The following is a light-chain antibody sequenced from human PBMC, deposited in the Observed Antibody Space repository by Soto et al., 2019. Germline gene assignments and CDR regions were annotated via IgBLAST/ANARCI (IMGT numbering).Light chain of an antibody. CDR3: QQYGSSRWT. CDR1: QSVSSSY. CDR2: GAS. J-gene: IGKJ1*01. Sequence: IVLTKSPGTLSLSPGERATLSCRASQSVSSSYLAWYQQKPGQAPRLLIYGASSRATGIPDRFSGSGSGTDFTLTISRLEPEDFAVYYCQQYGSSRWTFGQGTKVDI. V-gene: IGKV3-20*01.